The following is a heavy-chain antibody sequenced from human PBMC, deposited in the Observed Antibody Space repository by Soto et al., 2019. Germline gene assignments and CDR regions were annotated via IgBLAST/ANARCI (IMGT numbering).Heavy chain of an antibody. V-gene: IGHV1-69*13. CDR2: NIPIFGTA. Sequence: ASVKVSCKASGGTFSNFVISWVRQAPGQGLEWMGGNIPIFGTANYAQKFQGRVTIIADESTSTAYMELSSLRSEDTAVYYCARGSEMATKNFDYWGQGTLVTVSS. J-gene: IGHJ4*02. CDR3: ARGSEMATKNFDY. D-gene: IGHD5-12*01. CDR1: GGTFSNFV.